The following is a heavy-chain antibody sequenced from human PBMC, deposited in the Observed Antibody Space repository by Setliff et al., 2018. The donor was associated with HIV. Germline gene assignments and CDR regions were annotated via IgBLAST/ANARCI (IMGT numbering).Heavy chain of an antibody. CDR1: GFTFSSYS. Sequence: GSLRLSCAASGFTFSSYSMNWVRQAPGKGLEWVSYISGSSDVIDYAYSVKGRFTISRDNAKNSLYLQMNTLRVEDTAVYYCASSAWTSPNKFDQWGQGLLVTVSS. D-gene: IGHD6-19*01. V-gene: IGHV3-48*01. CDR3: ASSAWTSPNKFDQ. J-gene: IGHJ4*02. CDR2: ISGSSDVI.